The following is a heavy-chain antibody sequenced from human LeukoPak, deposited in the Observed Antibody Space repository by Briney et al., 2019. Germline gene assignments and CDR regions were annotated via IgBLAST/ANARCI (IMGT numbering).Heavy chain of an antibody. Sequence: SETLSLTCAVYGGSLSGYYWSWIRQPPGKGLEWIGEINHSGSTNYNPSLKSRVTISVDLYKNQFSLKLSSVTAADTAVYYCASGQYCSGGSCYLNWFDPWGQGTLVTVSS. CDR3: ASGQYCSGGSCYLNWFDP. CDR1: GGSLSGYY. V-gene: IGHV4-34*01. CDR2: INHSGST. D-gene: IGHD2-15*01. J-gene: IGHJ5*02.